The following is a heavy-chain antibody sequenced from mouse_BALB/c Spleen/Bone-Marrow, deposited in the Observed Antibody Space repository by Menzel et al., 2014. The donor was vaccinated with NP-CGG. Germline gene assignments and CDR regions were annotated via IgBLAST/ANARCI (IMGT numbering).Heavy chain of an antibody. Sequence: LVKTGASVKISCKASGYSFTGYYMHWVKQSHGKSLEWIGYISCYNGATSYNQKFKGKATFTVDTSSSTAYMKSNSLPSKNPAVYYCARDYGNLYYFDNWAKAPLSQSPQ. CDR2: ISCYNGAT. CDR3: ARDYGNLYYFDN. J-gene: IGHJ2*01. D-gene: IGHD2-1*01. V-gene: IGHV1S34*01. CDR1: GYSFTGYY.